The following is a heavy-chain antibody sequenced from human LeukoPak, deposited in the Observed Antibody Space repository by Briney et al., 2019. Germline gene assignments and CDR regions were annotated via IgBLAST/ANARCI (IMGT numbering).Heavy chain of an antibody. Sequence: GGSLRLSCAASGFTFSSYGMSWVRQAPGKGLEWVSAISGNGGSTYYADSVKGRFAISRDTSKNTLYLQMNSLRAEDTAVYYCAKVGPSLVRGLIRGGARYYYNYMDVWGKGTTVTISS. CDR2: ISGNGGST. J-gene: IGHJ6*03. V-gene: IGHV3-23*01. CDR3: AKVGPSLVRGLIRGGARYYYNYMDV. CDR1: GFTFSSYG. D-gene: IGHD3-10*01.